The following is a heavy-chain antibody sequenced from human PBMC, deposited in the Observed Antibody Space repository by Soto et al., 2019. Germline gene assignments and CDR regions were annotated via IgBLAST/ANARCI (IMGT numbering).Heavy chain of an antibody. D-gene: IGHD6-19*01. CDR1: GFTXSSYS. V-gene: IGHV3-21*01. CDR3: ARDQVAGTRYFDL. Sequence: EVQLVESGGGLVKPGGSLRLSCAASGFTXSSYSMNWVRQAPGKGLEWVSSISSSSSYIYYADSVKGRFTISRDNAKNSLYLQMNSLRAEDTAVYYCARDQVAGTRYFDLWGRGTLVTVSS. J-gene: IGHJ2*01. CDR2: ISSSSSYI.